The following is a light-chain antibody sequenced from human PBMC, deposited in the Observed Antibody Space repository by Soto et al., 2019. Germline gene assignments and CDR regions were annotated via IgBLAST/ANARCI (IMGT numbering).Light chain of an antibody. V-gene: IGLV2-14*01. CDR1: SSDIDDYNY. CDR2: DVS. Sequence: SALTQPASVSGSPGQSITISCTGTSSDIDDYNYVSWYQQHPGKAPKLMVYDVSYRPSGVSNRFSGSKSGSTASLTISGLQAEDEADYCCGLYTSSSTVVFGGGTKLTVL. J-gene: IGLJ2*01. CDR3: GLYTSSSTVV.